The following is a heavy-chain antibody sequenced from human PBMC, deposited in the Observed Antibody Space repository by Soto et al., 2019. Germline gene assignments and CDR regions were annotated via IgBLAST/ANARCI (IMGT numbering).Heavy chain of an antibody. CDR2: ISGSDGST. J-gene: IGHJ4*02. CDR1: GFTFSSYA. Sequence: PGGVLRLSCAASGFTFSSYAMNWVRQAPGKGLEWVSVISGSDGSTYYADSVKGRFTISRDNSKNTLNLQMNSLRAEDTAVYYCARRSSSWYFDYWGQGTLVTVSS. CDR3: ARRSSSWYFDY. V-gene: IGHV3-23*01. D-gene: IGHD6-13*01.